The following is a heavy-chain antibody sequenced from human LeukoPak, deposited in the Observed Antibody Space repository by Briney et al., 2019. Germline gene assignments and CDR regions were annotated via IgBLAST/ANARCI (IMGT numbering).Heavy chain of an antibody. V-gene: IGHV1-2*02. J-gene: IGHJ4*02. CDR1: GYTFTGYY. CDR3: ARDLKRGYSSGRYSWGTGSSNDY. CDR2: INPNSGGT. Sequence: ASVKVSCKASGYTFTGYYMHWVRQAPGQGLEWMGWINPNSGGTNYARKFQGRVTMTRDTSISTAYMELRSLRSDDTAVHYCARDLKRGYSSGRYSWGTGSSNDYWGQGTLVTVSS. D-gene: IGHD6-19*01.